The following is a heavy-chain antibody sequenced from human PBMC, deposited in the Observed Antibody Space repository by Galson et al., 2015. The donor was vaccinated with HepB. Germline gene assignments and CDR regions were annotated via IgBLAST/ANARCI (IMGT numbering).Heavy chain of an antibody. CDR1: GFTFSRYW. CDR3: KSLRVG. CDR2: IKEDGSEK. Sequence: SGFTFSRYWMHWVRQSPGKGLEWVASIKEDGSEKYYVDSVKDRFTISRDSAKSSLFLQMNSLRAEDTAIYYCKSLRVGWGQGTLVTVSS. J-gene: IGHJ4*02. D-gene: IGHD3-16*01. V-gene: IGHV3-7*01.